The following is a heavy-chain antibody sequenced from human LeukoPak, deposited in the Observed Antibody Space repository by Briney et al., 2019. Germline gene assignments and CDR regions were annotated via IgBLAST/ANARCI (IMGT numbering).Heavy chain of an antibody. CDR1: GYTFTGFY. Sequence: ASVKVSCKASGYTFTGFYIHWVRQALGQGLEWMGRINPRIGDTNSARTFQGRVTMTRDTSISTAYMDLNRLTSDDTAVYYCARGAWDYDGKDYWGQGTLVTVSS. CDR2: INPRIGDT. J-gene: IGHJ4*02. D-gene: IGHD1-7*01. CDR3: ARGAWDYDGKDY. V-gene: IGHV1-2*06.